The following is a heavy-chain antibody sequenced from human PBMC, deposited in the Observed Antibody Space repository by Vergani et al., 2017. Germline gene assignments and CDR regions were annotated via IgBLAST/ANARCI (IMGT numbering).Heavy chain of an antibody. D-gene: IGHD2-2*01. CDR1: GYTFTSYG. Sequence: QVHLVQSGAEVKKPGSSVKVSCKASGYTFTSYGISWVRQAPGQGIEWMGWISAYNGNTNYAQKLQGRVTMTTDTSTNTVYMELRSLRSDDTAVYYCARVVVPASMGANWFDPWGQGTLVTVSS. CDR2: ISAYNGNT. J-gene: IGHJ5*02. CDR3: ARVVVPASMGANWFDP. V-gene: IGHV1-18*01.